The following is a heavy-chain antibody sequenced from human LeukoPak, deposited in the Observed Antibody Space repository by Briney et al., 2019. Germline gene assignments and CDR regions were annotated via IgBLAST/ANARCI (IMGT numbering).Heavy chain of an antibody. Sequence: GGSLRLSCAASGFTFSSYSMNWVRQAPGKGLEWVSSISSSSSYIYYADSVKGRFTISRDNAKNSLYLQMNSLRAEDTAVYYCGRDHLTGTTGIDYWGQGTLVTVSS. CDR3: GRDHLTGTTGIDY. V-gene: IGHV3-21*01. CDR1: GFTFSSYS. CDR2: ISSSSSYI. J-gene: IGHJ4*02. D-gene: IGHD1-7*01.